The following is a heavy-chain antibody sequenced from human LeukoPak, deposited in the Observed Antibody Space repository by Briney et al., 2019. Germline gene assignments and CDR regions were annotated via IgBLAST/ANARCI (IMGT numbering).Heavy chain of an antibody. V-gene: IGHV3-9*01. CDR2: ISWNSGSI. CDR1: GFTFDDYA. J-gene: IGHJ3*02. CDR3: AKGSDFWSGSI. D-gene: IGHD3-3*01. Sequence: GGSLRLSCEASGFTFDDYAMHWVRQAPGKGLEWVSGISWNSGSIGYADSVKGRFTISRDNAKNSLYLQMNSLRAEDTALYYCAKGSDFWSGSIWGQGTMVTVSS.